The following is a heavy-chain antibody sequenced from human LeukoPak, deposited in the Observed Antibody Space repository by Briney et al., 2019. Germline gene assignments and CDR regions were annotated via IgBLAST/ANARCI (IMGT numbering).Heavy chain of an antibody. CDR1: GFTFSNYA. CDR3: AKWYYDFWTGYGFYMDV. CDR2: ISGSGDGT. D-gene: IGHD3-3*01. J-gene: IGHJ6*03. Sequence: PGGSLRLSCAASGFTFSNYAVSWVRQAPGRGLEWVSTISGSGDGTYYADSVKGRFTISRDNSKNTLYLQMNSLRAEDTAVYYCAKWYYDFWTGYGFYMDVWGKGTTVTVSS. V-gene: IGHV3-23*01.